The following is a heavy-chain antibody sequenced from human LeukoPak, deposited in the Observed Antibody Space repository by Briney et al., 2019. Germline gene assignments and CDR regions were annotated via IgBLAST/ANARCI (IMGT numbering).Heavy chain of an antibody. CDR3: ARDRIYGGNS. D-gene: IGHD4-23*01. CDR2: IYYSGST. CDR1: GGSISSYY. J-gene: IGHJ4*02. V-gene: IGHV4-59*01. Sequence: PSETLSLTCTVSGGSISSYYWSWIRQPPGKGLEWIGYIYYSGSTNYNPSLKGRVTISVDTSKNQFSLKLSSVTAADTAVYYCARDRIYGGNSWGQGTLVTVSS.